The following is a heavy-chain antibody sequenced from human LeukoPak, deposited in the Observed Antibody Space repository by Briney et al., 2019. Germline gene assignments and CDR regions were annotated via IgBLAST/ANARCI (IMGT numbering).Heavy chain of an antibody. D-gene: IGHD3-16*01. CDR3: ARGRSYEYGDYDY. CDR2: IDPNGTT. J-gene: IGHJ4*02. V-gene: IGHV4-34*01. Sequence: PSETLSLTCAVFGGAFSGYSWSWIRQPPGKGLEWIGEIDPNGTTNYNPSLKSRVIVSVDTSKNQFSLNLNSVTAADTALYYCARGRSYEYGDYDYWGQGTLVTVSS. CDR1: GGAFSGYS.